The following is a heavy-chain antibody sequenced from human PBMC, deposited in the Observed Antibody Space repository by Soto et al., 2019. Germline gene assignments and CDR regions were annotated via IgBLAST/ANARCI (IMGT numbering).Heavy chain of an antibody. D-gene: IGHD1-26*01. V-gene: IGHV3-23*01. CDR1: GFTFSSYA. Sequence: EVQLLESGGGLVQPGESLRLSCAASGFTFSSYAMTWVRQAPGKGLEWVSAISGSGVSTYYADPVKGRFTISRDNSKNTLYLQMNSLRAEDTAVYYCAKESEDVGSPTFRILGYWGQGTLVAVSS. CDR2: ISGSGVST. J-gene: IGHJ4*02. CDR3: AKESEDVGSPTFRILGY.